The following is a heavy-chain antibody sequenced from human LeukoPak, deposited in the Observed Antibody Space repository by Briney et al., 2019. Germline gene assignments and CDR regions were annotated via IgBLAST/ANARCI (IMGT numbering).Heavy chain of an antibody. CDR3: ATSMAQDVDAFHI. CDR2: ISGSGGST. D-gene: IGHD3-16*01. Sequence: GGSLRLSCAASGFTFSSYAMSWVRQAPGKGLEWVSAISGSGGSTYYADSVKGRFTISRDNAKNSLYLQMNNLRAEDTAMFYCATSMAQDVDAFHIWGKGTTVTVSS. J-gene: IGHJ6*04. V-gene: IGHV3-23*01. CDR1: GFTFSSYA.